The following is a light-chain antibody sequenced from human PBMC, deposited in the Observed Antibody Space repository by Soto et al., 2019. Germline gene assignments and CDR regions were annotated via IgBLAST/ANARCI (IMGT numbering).Light chain of an antibody. V-gene: IGLV1-40*01. J-gene: IGLJ3*02. CDR3: QSYDSSLSGWV. CDR1: SSNIGGGYD. CDR2: GNI. Sequence: QSVLTQPPSMSGAPGQSVTISCTGSSSNIGGGYDVHWYQQLPGTAPKLLVFGNINRPSRVPDRFSGSKSGTSASLAITELQAEDEADYYCQSYDSSLSGWVFGGGTKVTVL.